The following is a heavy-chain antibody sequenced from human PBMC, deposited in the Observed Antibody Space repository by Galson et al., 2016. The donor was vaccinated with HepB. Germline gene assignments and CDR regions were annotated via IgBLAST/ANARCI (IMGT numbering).Heavy chain of an antibody. V-gene: IGHV3-30*03. J-gene: IGHJ4*02. CDR1: GFTFSGYG. Sequence: SLRLSCAASGFTFSGYGMHWVRQAPGKGLEWLAADSMDGRRKFYADSGKGRFTISRDNSNNMLFLQMRSLRTDDTAIYYSARRHEYCPPVGCSVDYWGQGTLVSVSS. D-gene: IGHD2/OR15-2a*01. CDR2: DSMDGRRK. CDR3: ARRHEYCPPVGCSVDY.